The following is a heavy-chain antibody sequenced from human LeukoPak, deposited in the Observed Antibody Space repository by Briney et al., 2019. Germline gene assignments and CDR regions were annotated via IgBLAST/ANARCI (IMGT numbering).Heavy chain of an antibody. CDR1: GGSISSSSYY. CDR3: ARHKFKYDSSGYYSFDP. CDR2: IYYSGST. D-gene: IGHD3-22*01. J-gene: IGHJ5*02. Sequence: SETLSLTCTVSGGSISSSSYYWGWIRQPPGKGLEWIGSIYYSGSTYYNPSLKSRVTISVDTSKNQFSLKLSSVTAADTAVYYCARHKFKYDSSGYYSFDPRGQGTLVTVSS. V-gene: IGHV4-39*01.